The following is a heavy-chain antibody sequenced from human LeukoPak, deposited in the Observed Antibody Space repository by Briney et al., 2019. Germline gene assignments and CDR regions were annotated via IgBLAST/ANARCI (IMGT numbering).Heavy chain of an antibody. D-gene: IGHD4-17*01. J-gene: IGHJ4*02. V-gene: IGHV3-53*01. CDR3: ARTNPVYGDYDY. CDR2: IYPDGRT. Sequence: GGSLRLSCAASGFTVTDNYMSWVRQAPGKGLQWVSVIYPDGRTYYADSVKGRFPISRDISRNTLLLQMNSLRPDDTAVHYCARTNPVYGDYDYWGQGTLVTVSS. CDR1: GFTVTDNY.